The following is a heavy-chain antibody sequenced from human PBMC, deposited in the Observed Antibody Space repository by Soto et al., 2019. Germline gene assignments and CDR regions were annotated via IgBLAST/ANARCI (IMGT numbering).Heavy chain of an antibody. CDR3: AGYYDSSGYPYDAFDI. Sequence: SETLSLTCTVSGGSISSGGYYWSWIRQHPGKGLEWIGYIYYSGSTYYNPSLKSRVTISVDTSKNQFSLKLSSVTAADTAVYYCAGYYDSSGYPYDAFDIWGQGTMVTVS. CDR2: IYYSGST. CDR1: GGSISSGGYY. D-gene: IGHD3-22*01. J-gene: IGHJ3*02. V-gene: IGHV4-31*03.